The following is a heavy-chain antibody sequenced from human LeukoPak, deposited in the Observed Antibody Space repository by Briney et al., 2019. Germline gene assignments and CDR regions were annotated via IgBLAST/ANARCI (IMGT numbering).Heavy chain of an antibody. CDR3: ARRTSGSGRDPFDF. CDR1: GFTFSSYS. Sequence: PGGSLRLSCAASGFTFSSYSMNWVRQAPGKGLEWVSSISSSSTSIYYTDSVKGRFTISRDNAKNSLYLQMNSLRAEDTAVYYCARRTSGSGRDPFDFWGQGTLVTVSS. CDR2: ISSSSTSI. V-gene: IGHV3-21*01. J-gene: IGHJ4*02. D-gene: IGHD3-10*01.